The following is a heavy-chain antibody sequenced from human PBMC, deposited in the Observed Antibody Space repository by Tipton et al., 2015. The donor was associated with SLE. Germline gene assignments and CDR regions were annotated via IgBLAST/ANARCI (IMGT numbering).Heavy chain of an antibody. CDR3: AKGRGLTGEAGY. Sequence: SLRLSCAASGFTFSSYAMSWVRQAPGKGLEWVSGISGSGGSTYYADSVKGRFTISRDNSKNTLYLQMNSLRAEDTAVYYCAKGRGLTGEAGYWGQGTLVTVSS. D-gene: IGHD3-10*01. CDR2: ISGSGGST. CDR1: GFTFSSYA. V-gene: IGHV3-23*01. J-gene: IGHJ4*02.